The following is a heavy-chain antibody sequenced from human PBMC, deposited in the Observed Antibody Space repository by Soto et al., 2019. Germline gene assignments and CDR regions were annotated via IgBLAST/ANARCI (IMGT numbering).Heavy chain of an antibody. Sequence: GASVKVSCKASGYTFTSYGIHWVRQAPGQRLEWTGWINAGNGNTKYSQKFQGRVTITRDTSASTAYMELSSLRSEDTAVYYCARGPITIFGVVYFDYWGQGTLVTVSS. V-gene: IGHV1-3*01. J-gene: IGHJ4*02. D-gene: IGHD3-3*01. CDR1: GYTFTSYG. CDR3: ARGPITIFGVVYFDY. CDR2: INAGNGNT.